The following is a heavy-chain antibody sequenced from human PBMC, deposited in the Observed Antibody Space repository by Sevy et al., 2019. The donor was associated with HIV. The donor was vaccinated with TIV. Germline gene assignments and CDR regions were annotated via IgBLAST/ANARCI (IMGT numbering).Heavy chain of an antibody. Sequence: GGSLRLSCAASGFTFSANWMNWVRQAPGKGLEWVANIKGDGSDKHYVDSVEGRFTISRDNAKNLLYLQMNSLRVEATAVYYCAHGTFGRFESWGQGTLVTVSS. CDR2: IKGDGSDK. J-gene: IGHJ4*02. CDR1: GFTFSANW. CDR3: AHGTFGRFES. D-gene: IGHD3-16*01. V-gene: IGHV3-7*01.